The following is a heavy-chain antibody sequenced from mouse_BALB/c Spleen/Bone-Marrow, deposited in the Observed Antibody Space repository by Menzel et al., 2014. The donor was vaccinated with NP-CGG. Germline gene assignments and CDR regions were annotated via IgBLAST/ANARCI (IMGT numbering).Heavy chain of an antibody. CDR2: IYPGSGSI. CDR1: GYTFTDYT. J-gene: IGHJ4*01. CDR3: ARSPNWDPYYAMDY. D-gene: IGHD4-1*01. V-gene: IGHV1-77*01. Sequence: VMLVESGPELVKPGASVKMSCKASGYTFTDYTINWVKQRTGQGLEWIGEIYPGSGSIYYNEKFKGKATLTADKSSNTAYMQFSSLTSEDSAVYFCARSPNWDPYYAMDYWGQGTSVTVSS.